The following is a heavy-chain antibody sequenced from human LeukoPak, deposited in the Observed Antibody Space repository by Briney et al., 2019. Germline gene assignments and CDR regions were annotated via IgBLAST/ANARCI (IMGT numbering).Heavy chain of an antibody. CDR2: IDWDDDK. CDR1: GFSLSTSGMR. CDR3: ARTPYCSGGSCTEN. D-gene: IGHD2-15*01. J-gene: IGHJ4*02. V-gene: IGHV2-70*04. Sequence: SGPALVKPTQTLTLTCTFSGFSLSTSGMRVSWIRQPPEKALEWLARIDWDDDKFYSTSLKTRLTISKDTSKNQVVLTMTNMDPVDTATYYCARTPYCSGGSCTENWGQGTLVTVSS.